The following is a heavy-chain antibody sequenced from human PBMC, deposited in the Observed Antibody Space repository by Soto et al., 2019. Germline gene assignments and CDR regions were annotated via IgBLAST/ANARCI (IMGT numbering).Heavy chain of an antibody. J-gene: IGHJ6*02. Sequence: SETLSLTCAVYGGSFSGYYWSWTRQPPGKGLEWIGEINHSGSTYYNPSLKSRVTISVDTSKNQFSLKLSSVTAADTAVYYCAIGYCSSTSCYRGPLYYYYGMDVWGQGTTVTVSS. CDR3: AIGYCSSTSCYRGPLYYYYGMDV. V-gene: IGHV4-34*01. CDR2: INHSGST. D-gene: IGHD2-2*02. CDR1: GGSFSGYY.